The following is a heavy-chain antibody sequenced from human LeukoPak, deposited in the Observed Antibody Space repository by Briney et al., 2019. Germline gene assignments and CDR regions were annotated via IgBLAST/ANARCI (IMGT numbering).Heavy chain of an antibody. Sequence: SGPTLVNPTQTLTLTCTFSGFSLSTSGVGVGWIRQPPGKALDWVALIYWDDDKRYSPSLKSRLTITKDTSKSQVVLTMTNMDPVDTATYYCAHRRHLLYDYVWAFDYWGQGTLVTVSS. CDR2: IYWDDDK. J-gene: IGHJ4*02. V-gene: IGHV2-5*02. D-gene: IGHD3-16*01. CDR3: AHRRHLLYDYVWAFDY. CDR1: GFSLSTSGVG.